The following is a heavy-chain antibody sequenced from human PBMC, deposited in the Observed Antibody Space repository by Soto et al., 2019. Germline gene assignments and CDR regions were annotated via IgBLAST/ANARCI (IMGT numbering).Heavy chain of an antibody. D-gene: IGHD5-12*01. CDR3: ARDAKIRWLPNGFFDY. J-gene: IGHJ4*02. CDR2: IKQDGSEK. Sequence: GGSLRLSCAASGFTFISYWMSWVRQAPGKGLEWVANIKQDGSEKYYVDSVKGRFTISRDNAKNSLYLQMNSLRAEDTAVYYCARDAKIRWLPNGFFDYWGQGTLVTVSS. CDR1: GFTFISYW. V-gene: IGHV3-7*01.